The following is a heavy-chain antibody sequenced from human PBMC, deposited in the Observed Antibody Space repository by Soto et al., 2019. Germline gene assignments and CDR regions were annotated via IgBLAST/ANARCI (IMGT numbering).Heavy chain of an antibody. CDR3: AREGVAAAGTPNWFDP. CDR2: ISYDGSNK. D-gene: IGHD6-13*01. CDR1: GFTFSSYA. V-gene: IGHV3-30-3*01. Sequence: GSLRLSCAASGFTFSSYAMHWVRQAPGKGLEWVAVISYDGSNKYYADSVKGRFTISGDNSKNTLYLQMNSLRAEDTAVYYCAREGVAAAGTPNWFDPWGQGTLVTVSS. J-gene: IGHJ5*02.